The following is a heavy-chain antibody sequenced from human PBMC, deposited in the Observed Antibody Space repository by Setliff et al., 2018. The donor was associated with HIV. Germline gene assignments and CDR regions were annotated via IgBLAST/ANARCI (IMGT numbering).Heavy chain of an antibody. CDR2: INHSGST. CDR3: ASANWNYLGYWFDP. V-gene: IGHV4-34*01. Sequence: SETLSLTCAVYSGSFSTYYWTWIRQPPGKGLEWIGEINHSGSTNYNPPLKSRVTISVDPSKNQFSLKLSSVTATDTAMYYCASANWNYLGYWFDPWGQGTLVTVSS. J-gene: IGHJ5*02. CDR1: SGSFSTYY. D-gene: IGHD1-7*01.